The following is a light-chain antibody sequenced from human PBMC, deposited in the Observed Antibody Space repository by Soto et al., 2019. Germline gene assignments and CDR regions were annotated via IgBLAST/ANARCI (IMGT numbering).Light chain of an antibody. V-gene: IGKV3-15*01. CDR2: GAS. J-gene: IGKJ1*01. Sequence: EIVMTQSPATLSVSPGERATLSCRASQSVSGNLAWYQQKPGQAPRLLIYGASTRATGIPARFIGSGSGTEFTLTISSLQSEDFAFYYCQQYNNWPVTFGQGTKVEIK. CDR1: QSVSGN. CDR3: QQYNNWPVT.